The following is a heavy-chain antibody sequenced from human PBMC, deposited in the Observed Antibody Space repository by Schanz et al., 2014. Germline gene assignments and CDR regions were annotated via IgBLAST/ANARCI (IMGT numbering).Heavy chain of an antibody. CDR1: GFSFGNYG. D-gene: IGHD4-17*01. CDR3: ARKMKLGVYGGKGHDSLDI. J-gene: IGHJ3*02. V-gene: IGHV3-23*01. CDR2: FDAHDGRA. Sequence: EVQLLESGGGLVEPGGSLRLSCAASGFSFGNYGMSWVRQAPGKGLEWVSGFDAHDGRAYYADSAKGRFTISRDNAKNTLYLQMNTLRAEDTAVYYCARKMKLGVYGGKGHDSLDIWGQGTMVTVSS.